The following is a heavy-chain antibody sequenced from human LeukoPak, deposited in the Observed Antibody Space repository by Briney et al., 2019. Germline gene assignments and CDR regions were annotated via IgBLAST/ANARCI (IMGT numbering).Heavy chain of an antibody. V-gene: IGHV3-30*02. D-gene: IGHD3-10*01. Sequence: GESLKISCAASGFTFSSYGMHWVRQAPGKGLEWVAFIRYDGSNKYYADSVKGRFTISRDNSKNTLYLQMNSLRAEDTAVYYCAKDLDSDYFDYWGQGTLVTVSS. CDR1: GFTFSSYG. CDR2: IRYDGSNK. CDR3: AKDLDSDYFDY. J-gene: IGHJ4*02.